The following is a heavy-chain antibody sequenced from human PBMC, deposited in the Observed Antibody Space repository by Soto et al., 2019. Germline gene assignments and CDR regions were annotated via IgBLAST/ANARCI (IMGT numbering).Heavy chain of an antibody. J-gene: IGHJ5*02. V-gene: IGHV4-4*07. CDR1: DDSLSTYY. D-gene: IGHD2-21*01. CDR3: ARSAIPRGGWFRP. CDR2: IYASGST. Sequence: PSETLSLTCSVSDDSLSTYYWSWIRQPAGKGLEWIGRIYASGSTNYNPSLKGRVSMSVDTSKKQFSLRMISVTAADTAMYYCARSAIPRGGWFRPWGQGVLVTV.